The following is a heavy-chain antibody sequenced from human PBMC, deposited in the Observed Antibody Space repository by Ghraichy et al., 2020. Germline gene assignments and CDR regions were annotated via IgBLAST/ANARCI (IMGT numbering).Heavy chain of an antibody. CDR2: ISPRGSDK. CDR1: GFNLRDYW. CDR3: TRGDPDH. J-gene: IGHJ4*02. V-gene: IGHV3-7*04. Sequence: GGSLRLSCAASGFNLRDYWMQWVRQAPGKGLEWVANISPRGSDKYYADSVKGRITISRDNAKNSLYLQISSLRAEDTAVYYCTRGDPDHWGQGTLVTVSS. D-gene: IGHD2-21*02.